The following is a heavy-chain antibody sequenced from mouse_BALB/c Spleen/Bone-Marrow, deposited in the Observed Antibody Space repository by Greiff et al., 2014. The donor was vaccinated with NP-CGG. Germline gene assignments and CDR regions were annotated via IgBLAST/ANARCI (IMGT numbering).Heavy chain of an antibody. CDR2: IYPSDSYT. V-gene: IGHV1-69*02. CDR3: TGYGNYFDY. J-gene: IGHJ2*01. CDR1: GYTFTNHW. D-gene: IGHD2-1*01. Sequence: QVQLKESGAELVRPGASVKLSCKASGYTFTNHWINWVKQRPGQGLEWIGNIYPSDSYTTYNQNFKDKATLTVDKSSSTAYMQLSSPTSEDSAVYYCTGYGNYFDYWGQGTTLTVSS.